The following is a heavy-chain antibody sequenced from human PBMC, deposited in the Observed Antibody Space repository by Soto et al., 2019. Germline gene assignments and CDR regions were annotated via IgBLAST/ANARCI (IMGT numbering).Heavy chain of an antibody. J-gene: IGHJ4*02. CDR3: ARRGSYHALDY. CDR1: GFTFSSYA. D-gene: IGHD1-26*01. CDR2: ISYDGSNK. V-gene: IGHV3-30-3*01. Sequence: GGSLRLSCAAPGFTFSSYAMHWVRQAPGKGLEWVAVISYDGSNKYYADSVKGRFTISRDNSKNTLYLQMNSLRAEDTAVYYCARRGSYHALDYWGQGTLVTVPS.